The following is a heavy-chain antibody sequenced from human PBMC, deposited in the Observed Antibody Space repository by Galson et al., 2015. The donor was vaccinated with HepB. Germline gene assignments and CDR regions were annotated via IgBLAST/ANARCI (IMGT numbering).Heavy chain of an antibody. CDR3: ARPGYSSGWYED. CDR2: IYYSGST. CDR1: GGSISSSRYY. D-gene: IGHD6-19*01. J-gene: IGHJ4*02. Sequence: ETLSLTCTVSGGSISSSRYYWGWIRQPPGKGLEWIGSIYYSGSTYYNPSLKSRVTISVDTSKNQFSLKLSSVTAADTAVYYCARPGYSSGWYEDWGQGTLVTVSS. V-gene: IGHV4-39*01.